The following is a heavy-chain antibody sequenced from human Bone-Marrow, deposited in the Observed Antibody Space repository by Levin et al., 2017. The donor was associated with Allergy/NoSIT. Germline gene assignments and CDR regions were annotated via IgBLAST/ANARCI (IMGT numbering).Heavy chain of an antibody. V-gene: IGHV3-74*01. CDR3: VRLMSVTRDESF. D-gene: IGHD5-24*01. Sequence: LSLTCVAYGFSFSRYWMHWVRQVPGKGLMWVARIRDDGASTYYVDSVKGRFTISRDNAKNTLYLQMNGLRAEDTATYYCVRLMSVTRDESFWGQGTRVTVSS. CDR1: GFSFSRYW. J-gene: IGHJ4*02. CDR2: IRDDGAST.